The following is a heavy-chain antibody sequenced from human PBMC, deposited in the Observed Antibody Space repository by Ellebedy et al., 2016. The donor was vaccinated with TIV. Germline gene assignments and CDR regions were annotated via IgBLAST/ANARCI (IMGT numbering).Heavy chain of an antibody. D-gene: IGHD7-27*01. V-gene: IGHV6-1*01. Sequence: SQTLSLTXAISGDSVSNNGAAWNWNRQSPSSGLEWLGRTYYRSKWFYDYAVSVKSRMTINVDTSKNHFSLQLNSVTPEDTAVYYCARDPPGDQSYDIWGQGTLVTVSS. CDR1: GDSVSNNGAA. J-gene: IGHJ3*02. CDR3: ARDPPGDQSYDI. CDR2: TYYRSKWFY.